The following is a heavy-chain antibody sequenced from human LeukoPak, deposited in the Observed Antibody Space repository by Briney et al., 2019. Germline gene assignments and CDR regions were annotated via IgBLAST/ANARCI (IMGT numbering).Heavy chain of an antibody. CDR3: ARLYYGGKGSFDY. J-gene: IGHJ4*02. CDR2: IYPADSDT. Sequence: GESLKISCKGSGCIFTSCWIGWVRQMPGKGLEWMGIIYPADSDTRYSPSFQGQVTISADKSISTAYLQWSSLKASDTAMYYCARLYYGGKGSFDYWGQGTLVTVSS. CDR1: GCIFTSCW. V-gene: IGHV5-51*01. D-gene: IGHD4-23*01.